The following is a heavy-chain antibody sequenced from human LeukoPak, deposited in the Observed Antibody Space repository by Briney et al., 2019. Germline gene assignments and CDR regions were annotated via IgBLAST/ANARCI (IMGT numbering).Heavy chain of an antibody. V-gene: IGHV3-21*01. CDR3: ARCTTGRTFGSLREIKRSREIDY. J-gene: IGHJ4*02. CDR2: ISSSSSNI. D-gene: IGHD1-1*01. CDR1: GFTFSSYS. Sequence: GGSLRLSCAASGFTFSSYSMNWVRQAPGKGLEWVSSISSSSSNIYYADSVKGRFTISRDNAKNSLCLQMNSLRVEDTAVYYCARCTTGRTFGSLREIKRSREIDYWGQGTLVTVSS.